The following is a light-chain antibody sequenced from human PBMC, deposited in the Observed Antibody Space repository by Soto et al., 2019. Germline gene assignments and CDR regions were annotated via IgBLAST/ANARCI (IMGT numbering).Light chain of an antibody. J-gene: IGKJ2*01. Sequence: DLVMTQSPDSLAVSLGERATINCKSSQSVLYSSNNKNYLAWYQQRPGQPPKLLIYWASTRESGVPDRFSGSGSGTDFTLTITSLQAEVVAVYSCQQYESTPPTFGQGTKLEIK. CDR3: QQYESTPPT. V-gene: IGKV4-1*01. CDR2: WAS. CDR1: QSVLYSSNNKNY.